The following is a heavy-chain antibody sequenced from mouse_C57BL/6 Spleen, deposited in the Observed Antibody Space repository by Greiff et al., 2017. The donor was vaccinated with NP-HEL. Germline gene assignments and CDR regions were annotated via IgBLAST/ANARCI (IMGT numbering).Heavy chain of an antibody. CDR3: ARYYGKDYAMDY. CDR2: ISSGSSTI. J-gene: IGHJ4*01. D-gene: IGHD2-1*01. V-gene: IGHV5-17*01. CDR1: GFTFSDYG. Sequence: EVMLVESGGGLVKPGGSLKLSCAASGFTFSDYGMHWVRQAPEKGLEWVAYISSGSSTIYYADTVKGRFTISRDNAKNTLFLQMTSLRSEDTAMYYCARYYGKDYAMDYWGQGTSVTVSS.